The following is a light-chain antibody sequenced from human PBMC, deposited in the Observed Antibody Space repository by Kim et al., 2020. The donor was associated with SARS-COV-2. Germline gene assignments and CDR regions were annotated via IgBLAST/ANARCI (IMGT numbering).Light chain of an antibody. Sequence: GQRVTLSCVGSGSSIGLGYAVRWYQQIPGTTPKLLLYGNSPRPSGVPDRLSGSKSGTSASLAITGRQAEDEADYYCQSYDSSLSVVFGGGTKLTVL. CDR2: GNS. V-gene: IGLV1-40*01. CDR3: QSYDSSLSVV. CDR1: GSSIGLGYA. J-gene: IGLJ2*01.